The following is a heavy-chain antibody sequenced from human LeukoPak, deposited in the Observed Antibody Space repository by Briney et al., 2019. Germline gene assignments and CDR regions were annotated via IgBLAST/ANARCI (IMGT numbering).Heavy chain of an antibody. V-gene: IGHV3-7*01. CDR3: TRGQSYCGADCYSD. CDR2: IKQDGSEK. J-gene: IGHJ4*02. D-gene: IGHD2-21*02. CDR1: GFTFSSYL. Sequence: GGSLRLSCAASGFTFSSYLMSWVRQAPGKGLEWVANIKQDGSEKYYVDSVKGRFTISRDNAKNSLYLQMNSLRAEDTAVYYCTRGQSYCGADCYSDWGQGTLVTVSS.